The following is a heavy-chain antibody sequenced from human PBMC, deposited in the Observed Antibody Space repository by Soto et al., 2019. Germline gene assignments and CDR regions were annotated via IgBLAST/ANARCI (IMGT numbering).Heavy chain of an antibody. V-gene: IGHV2-5*02. D-gene: IGHD5-18*01. J-gene: IGHJ6*02. Sequence: QITLKESGPTLVKPTQTLTLTCTFSGFSLSTSGVGVGWIRQPPGKALEWLALIYWDDDKRYSPSLKSRLTITKDTAKNHVVTTKTNMHTVYTATYCCAHISIESWIRLWLGYYYYGMDVWGQGTTVTVSS. CDR3: AHISIESWIRLWLGYYYYGMDV. CDR2: IYWDDDK. CDR1: GFSLSTSGVG.